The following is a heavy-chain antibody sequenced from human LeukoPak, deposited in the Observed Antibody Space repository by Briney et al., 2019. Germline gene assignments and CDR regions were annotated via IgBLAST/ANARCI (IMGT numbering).Heavy chain of an antibody. CDR3: VRREDYRGVGY. V-gene: IGHV4-38-2*01. D-gene: IGHD4-11*01. CDR2: IYRSGST. J-gene: IGHJ4*02. CDR1: GYSISSADY. Sequence: PSETLSLTCAVSGYSISSADYWGWIRQPPGAGLEWIGSIYRSGSTYYNPSLKSRVTISVDTSKNQFSLKLSSVPAADTAVYYCVRREDYRGVGYWGQGTLVTVSS.